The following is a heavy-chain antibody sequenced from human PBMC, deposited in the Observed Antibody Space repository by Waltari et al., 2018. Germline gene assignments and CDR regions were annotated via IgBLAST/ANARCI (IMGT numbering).Heavy chain of an antibody. CDR3: ASEGSHLTTVNDY. CDR2: IKPRNGET. D-gene: IGHD4-4*01. V-gene: IGHV1-2*02. J-gene: IGHJ4*02. Sequence: LVQSGAEVKKPGASVRVSCKTSGYTYSAYYIHWVRQAPGQGLEWMGGIKPRNGETKYTQKFHGRVTMTRDTSINTAYMELSSLIFDDTAVYYCASEGSHLTTVNDYWGQGTLVIVSS. CDR1: GYTYSAYY.